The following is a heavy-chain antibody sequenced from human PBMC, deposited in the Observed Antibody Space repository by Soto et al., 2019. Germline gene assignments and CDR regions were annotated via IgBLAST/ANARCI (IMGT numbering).Heavy chain of an antibody. CDR2: INPSGGST. V-gene: IGHV1-46*01. CDR1: GYTFTSYY. CDR3: PSPGEGSEVDALVI. J-gene: IGHJ3*02. D-gene: IGHD3-10*01. Sequence: ASVKVSCKASGYTFTSYYMHWVRQAPGQGLEWMGIINPSGGSTSYAQKFQGRVTMTRDTSTSTLYMELSSLRSEDTPVYYCPSPGEGSEVDALVIWAQATIANVS.